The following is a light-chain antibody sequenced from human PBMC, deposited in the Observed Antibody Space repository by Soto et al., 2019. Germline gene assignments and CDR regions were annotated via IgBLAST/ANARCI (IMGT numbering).Light chain of an antibody. V-gene: IGKV3-15*01. J-gene: IGKJ1*01. CDR3: KQYNNWPRT. CDR1: QSVSSN. CDR2: GAS. Sequence: EIVMTHSPATLSVSPGERATISCRASQSVSSNLAWYQQKPGQAPRILIYGASTRATGIPARFSGRGSGTEFTLTISSLQSEDVAVYYCKQYNNWPRTFGQGTKVDI.